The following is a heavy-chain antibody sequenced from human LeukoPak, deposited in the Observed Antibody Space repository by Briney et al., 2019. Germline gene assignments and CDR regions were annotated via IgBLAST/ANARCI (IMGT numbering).Heavy chain of an antibody. J-gene: IGHJ5*02. D-gene: IGHD3-9*01. Sequence: SETLSLTCTVSGYSISSGYYWGWIRQPPGKGLEWIGSIYHSGSTYYNPSLKSRVTISVDTSKNQFSLKLSSVTAADTAVYYCARYRLNYDILTGYYWGGNWFDPWGQGTLVTVSS. CDR1: GYSISSGYY. CDR2: IYHSGST. CDR3: ARYRLNYDILTGYYWGGNWFDP. V-gene: IGHV4-38-2*02.